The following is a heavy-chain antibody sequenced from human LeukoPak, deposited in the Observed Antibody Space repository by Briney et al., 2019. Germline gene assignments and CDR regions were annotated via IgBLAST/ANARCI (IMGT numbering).Heavy chain of an antibody. D-gene: IGHD4-17*01. J-gene: IGHJ5*02. CDR3: ARVGLTTVTLNWFDP. CDR2: INPNSGGT. V-gene: IGHV1-2*02. CDR1: GYTFTGYY. Sequence: ASVTVSCKASGYTFTGYYMHWVRQAPGQGLEWMGWINPNSGGTNYAQKFQGRVTMTRDTSISTAYMELSRLRSDDTAVYYCARVGLTTVTLNWFDPWGQGTLVTVSS.